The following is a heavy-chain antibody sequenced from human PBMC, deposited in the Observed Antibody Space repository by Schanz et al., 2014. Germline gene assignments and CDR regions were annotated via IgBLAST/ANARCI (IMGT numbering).Heavy chain of an antibody. CDR3: ARPALWFGDNCFDP. J-gene: IGHJ5*02. V-gene: IGHV3-23*04. D-gene: IGHD3-10*01. CDR1: GFTFSTYA. CDR2: INTGGDST. Sequence: EVQLVQSGGGLVQPGGSLRLSCAASGFTFSTYAMAWVRQAPGKGLEWVSSINTGGDSTYYADSVKGRFTISRDNAKNTLYLQMNSLRAEDTAVYYCARPALWFGDNCFDPWGQGALVTVSS.